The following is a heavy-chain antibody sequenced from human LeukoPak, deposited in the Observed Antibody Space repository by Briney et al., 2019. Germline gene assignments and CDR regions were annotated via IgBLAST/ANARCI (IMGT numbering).Heavy chain of an antibody. CDR1: GASVSSSSY. Sequence: SETLSLTCTVSGASVSSSSYWSWIRQPPGKGLEWIGYVYHSGSTNYNPSLKSRVAISVDTSKNQVSLRLSSVTAADTAVYYCARSWGYFDYWGQGTLVTASS. CDR3: ARSWGYFDY. D-gene: IGHD3-16*01. J-gene: IGHJ4*02. V-gene: IGHV4-61*01. CDR2: VYHSGST.